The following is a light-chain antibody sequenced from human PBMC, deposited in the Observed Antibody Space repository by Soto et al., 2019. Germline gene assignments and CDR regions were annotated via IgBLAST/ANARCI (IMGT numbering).Light chain of an antibody. CDR1: SSDVGGYNY. CDR3: SSYAGSLYV. Sequence: QSALPQPPSASGSPGQSVTISCTGTSSDVGGYNYVSWYQQHPGKAPKLMIYEVSKRPSGVPDLFSGSKSGNTASLTVSGLQAEDEADYYCSSYAGSLYVFGTGTKVTVL. CDR2: EVS. V-gene: IGLV2-8*01. J-gene: IGLJ1*01.